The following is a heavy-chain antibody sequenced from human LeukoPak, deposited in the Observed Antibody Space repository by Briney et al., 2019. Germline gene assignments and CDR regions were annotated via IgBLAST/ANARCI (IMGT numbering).Heavy chain of an antibody. D-gene: IGHD5-18*01. J-gene: IGHJ6*02. Sequence: GGSLRLACAASGFTFATYWMHWVRHAPGKGLVWVSHINSDGSITSYADSVKGRFTISRDNAKNTLYLQMNSLRAEDTAVYYCARDAVDTANAVWGQGTTVTVSS. CDR2: INSDGSIT. CDR3: ARDAVDTANAV. CDR1: GFTFATYW. V-gene: IGHV3-74*01.